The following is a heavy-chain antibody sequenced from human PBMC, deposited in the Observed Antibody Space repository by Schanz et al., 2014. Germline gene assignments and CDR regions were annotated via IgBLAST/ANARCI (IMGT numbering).Heavy chain of an antibody. CDR3: ARAKRFGDMDV. CDR1: RYTFNTYG. CDR2: IIPSLGLA. V-gene: IGHV1-69*04. D-gene: IGHD3-10*01. Sequence: QVQLVQSGAEVKEPGASVKVSCEASRYTFNTYGLNWVRQAPGQGLEWMGRIIPSLGLAKYEQKFQDKVTITADTSTTTAYMELRNLRSDDTAVYYCARAKRFGDMDVWGQGTTVTVSS. J-gene: IGHJ6*02.